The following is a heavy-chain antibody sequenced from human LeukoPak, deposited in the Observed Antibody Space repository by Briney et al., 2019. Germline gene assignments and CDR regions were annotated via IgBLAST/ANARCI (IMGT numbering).Heavy chain of an antibody. CDR3: AKDPLLSSGRGDDWFDP. V-gene: IGHV3-30*07. Sequence: GGSLRLSCAASGFTFSSYAMHWVRQAPGKGLEWVAVISYDGSNKYYADSVRGRFSISRDNAKNTLYLQMNSLRAEDTAVYYCAKDPLLSSGRGDDWFDPWGQGTLVTVSS. J-gene: IGHJ5*02. D-gene: IGHD6-19*01. CDR2: ISYDGSNK. CDR1: GFTFSSYA.